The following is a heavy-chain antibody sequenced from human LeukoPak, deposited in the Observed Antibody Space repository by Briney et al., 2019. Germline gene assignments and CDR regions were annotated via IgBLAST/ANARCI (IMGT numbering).Heavy chain of an antibody. D-gene: IGHD3-22*01. Sequence: ASVKVSCKASGYTFTSYGISWVRQAPGQGLEWMGCISAYNGNTNYAQKLQGRVTMTTDTSTSTAYMELRSLRSDDTAVYYCARDTPEYYYDSSGYYPPDYWGQGTLVTVSS. V-gene: IGHV1-18*01. J-gene: IGHJ4*02. CDR1: GYTFTSYG. CDR2: ISAYNGNT. CDR3: ARDTPEYYYDSSGYYPPDY.